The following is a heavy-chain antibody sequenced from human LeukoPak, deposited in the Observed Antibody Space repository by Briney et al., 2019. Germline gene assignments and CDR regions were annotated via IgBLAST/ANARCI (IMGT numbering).Heavy chain of an antibody. Sequence: KTSETLSLTXTVSGGSISSYYWSWIRQPAGKGLEWIGRIYTSGSTNYNPSLKSRVTMSVDASKNQFSLRLTSVTAADTAVYYCARAESGYSGYRNGYYYYYMDVWGKGTTVTVSS. D-gene: IGHD5-12*01. V-gene: IGHV4-4*07. CDR3: ARAESGYSGYRNGYYYYYMDV. CDR2: IYTSGST. J-gene: IGHJ6*03. CDR1: GGSISSYY.